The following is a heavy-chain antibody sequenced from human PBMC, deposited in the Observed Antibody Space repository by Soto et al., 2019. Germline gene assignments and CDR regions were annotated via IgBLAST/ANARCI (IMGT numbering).Heavy chain of an antibody. D-gene: IGHD3-16*02. CDR3: ARDPIYYDYVWGSYRHQWFDP. CDR1: GYTFTSYG. V-gene: IGHV1-18*01. CDR2: ISAYNGNT. J-gene: IGHJ5*02. Sequence: QVQLVQSGAEVKKPGASVKVSCKASGYTFTSYGISWVRQAPGQGLEWMGWISAYNGNTNYAQKLQGRVTMTTDTSTSTAYMELRNLRSDDTAVYYCARDPIYYDYVWGSYRHQWFDPWGQGTLVTVSS.